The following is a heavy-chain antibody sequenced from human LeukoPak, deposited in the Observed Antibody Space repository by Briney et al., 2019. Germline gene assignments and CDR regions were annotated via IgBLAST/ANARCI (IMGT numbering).Heavy chain of an antibody. Sequence: GGSLRLSCAAFGFTFSSSWMHWVRQAPGKGLVWVSRINVDGSSRSYADSVKGRFTISRDNTKNTLHLQMNSLGVEDTAVYYCARNTEFRFDPWGQGTLVTVSS. CDR2: INVDGSSR. V-gene: IGHV3-74*01. CDR1: GFTFSSSW. J-gene: IGHJ5*02. CDR3: ARNTEFRFDP. D-gene: IGHD2/OR15-2a*01.